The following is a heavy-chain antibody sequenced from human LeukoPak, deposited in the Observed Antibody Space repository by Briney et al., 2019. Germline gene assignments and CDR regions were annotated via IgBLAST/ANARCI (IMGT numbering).Heavy chain of an antibody. CDR1: GGFISSYY. J-gene: IGHJ6*03. V-gene: IGHV4-59*01. CDR2: IYYSGST. D-gene: IGHD6-13*01. Sequence: SETLSLTCTVSGGFISSYYWSWIRQPPGKGLEWIGYIYYSGSTNYNPSLKSRVTISVDTSKNQFSLKLSSVTAADTAVYYCARVGSSWYYYYYYMDVWGKGTTVTISS. CDR3: ARVGSSWYYYYYYMDV.